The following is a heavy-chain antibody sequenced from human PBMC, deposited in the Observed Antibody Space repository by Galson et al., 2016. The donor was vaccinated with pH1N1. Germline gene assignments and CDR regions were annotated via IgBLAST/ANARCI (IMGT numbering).Heavy chain of an antibody. CDR1: GDSVSSHTSA. V-gene: IGHV6-1*01. D-gene: IGHD3-10*01. CDR3: ARLDHSASYIDV. J-gene: IGHJ4*02. Sequence: CAISGDSVSSHTSAWTWLRQSPSRGLEWLGRTYYRARWYNNYGVSVAGRISITPDTAKNQFSLQLKSVNPEDTAVYFCARLDHSASYIDVWGQGTLVTVSS. CDR2: TYYRARWYN.